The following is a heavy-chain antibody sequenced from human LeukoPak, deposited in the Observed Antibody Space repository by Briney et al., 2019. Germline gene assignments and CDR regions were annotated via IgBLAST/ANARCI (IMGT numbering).Heavy chain of an antibody. D-gene: IGHD3-22*01. CDR3: ARSLAYYDSSGYYVYYYYGMDV. CDR2: IYYSGST. J-gene: IGHJ6*02. V-gene: IGHV4-59*01. CDR1: GGSISSYY. Sequence: SETLSLTRTVSGGSISSYYWTWIRQPPGKGLEWIGYIYYSGSTNYNPSLKSRVTISVDTSKNQFSLKLSSVTAADTAVYYCARSLAYYDSSGYYVYYYYGMDVWGQGTTVTVSS.